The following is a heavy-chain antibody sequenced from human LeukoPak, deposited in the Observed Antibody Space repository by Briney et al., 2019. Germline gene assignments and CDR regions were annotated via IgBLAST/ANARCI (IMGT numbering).Heavy chain of an antibody. CDR1: GYSFTSYW. D-gene: IGHD1-1*01. J-gene: IGHJ4*02. CDR2: IYPGDSDT. V-gene: IGHV5-51*01. CDR3: ARHTGEDWNAAWSDY. Sequence: KYGESLKISCKGSGYSFTSYWIGWVRQMPGKGLEWMGIIYPGDSDTRYSPSFQGQVTISADKSISTAYLQWSSLKASDTAMYYCARHTGEDWNAAWSDYWGQGTLVTVSS.